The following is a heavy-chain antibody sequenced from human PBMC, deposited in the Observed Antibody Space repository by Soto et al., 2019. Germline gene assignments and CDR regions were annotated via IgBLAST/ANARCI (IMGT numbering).Heavy chain of an antibody. D-gene: IGHD3-10*01. CDR1: GGSISSYY. J-gene: IGHJ6*02. V-gene: IGHV4-59*01. Sequence: SETLSLTCTVSGGSISSYYWSWIRQPPGKGLEWIGYIYYSGSTNYNPSLKSRVTISVDTSKNQFSLKLSSVTAADTAVYYCARGITMVRGVMPYYYYGMDVWGQGTTVTVSS. CDR2: IYYSGST. CDR3: ARGITMVRGVMPYYYYGMDV.